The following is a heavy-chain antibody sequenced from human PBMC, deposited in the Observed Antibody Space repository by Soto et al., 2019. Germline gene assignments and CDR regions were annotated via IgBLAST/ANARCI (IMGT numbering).Heavy chain of an antibody. J-gene: IGHJ5*02. V-gene: IGHV4-34*01. Sequence: SQTLSLTCAVYGGSFSGYYWSWIRQPPGKVLEWIGEINHSGSTNYNPSLKSRVTISVDTSKNQFSLKLSSVTAADTAVYYCARGEGESSSGGVWFDPWGQGTLVTVSS. CDR3: ARGEGESSSGGVWFDP. CDR2: INHSGST. CDR1: GGSFSGYY. D-gene: IGHD6-6*01.